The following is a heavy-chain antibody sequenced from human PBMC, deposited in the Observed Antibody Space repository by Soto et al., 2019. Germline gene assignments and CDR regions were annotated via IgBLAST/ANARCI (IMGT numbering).Heavy chain of an antibody. D-gene: IGHD3-22*01. CDR1: GFTFSSYG. V-gene: IGHV3-33*01. CDR3: ASDWETYYYDSSGYYFAY. CDR2: IWYDGSNK. J-gene: IGHJ1*01. Sequence: GRSLRLSYAASGFTFSSYGMHWVLQAPCKGLEWVAVIWYDGSNKYYADSVKGRFTISRDNSKNTLYLQMNSLRAEDTAVYYCASDWETYYYDSSGYYFAYWAQGTFVLVSS.